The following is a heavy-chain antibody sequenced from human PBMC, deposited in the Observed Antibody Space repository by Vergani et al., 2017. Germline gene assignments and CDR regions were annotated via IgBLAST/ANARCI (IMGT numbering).Heavy chain of an antibody. J-gene: IGHJ6*02. CDR1: GFTFSSYS. CDR3: AKDLGQYQLLYEVF. V-gene: IGHV3-48*04. D-gene: IGHD2-2*02. CDR2: ISSSSSTI. Sequence: EVQLVESGGGLVQPGGSLRLSCAASGFTFSSYSMNWVRQAPGKGLEWVSYISSSSSTIYYADSVKGRFTISRDNAKNSLYLQMNSLRAEDTAVYYCAKDLGQYQLLYEVFWGQGTTVTVSS.